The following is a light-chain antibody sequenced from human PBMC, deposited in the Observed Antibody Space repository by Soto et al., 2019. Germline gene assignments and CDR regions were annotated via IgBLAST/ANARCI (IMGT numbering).Light chain of an antibody. Sequence: QSALTQPASVSGSPGQSITISCTGTNSDVGRYNLVSCYQHHPGKAPKLIIYEGTKRPSGVSNRFSASKSGNTASLTVSGLQTEDEADYYCCSYAGYSTFVVFGGGTKLTVL. CDR2: EGT. CDR1: NSDVGRYNL. V-gene: IGLV2-23*03. J-gene: IGLJ2*01. CDR3: CSYAGYSTFVV.